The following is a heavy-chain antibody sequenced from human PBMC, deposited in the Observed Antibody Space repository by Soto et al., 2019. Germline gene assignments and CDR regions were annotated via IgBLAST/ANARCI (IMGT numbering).Heavy chain of an antibody. Sequence: SETLSLTCTVSGGSISSSSYYWGWIRQPPGKGLEWIGSIYYSGSTYYNPSLKSRVTISVDTSKNQFSLKLSSVTAADTAVYYCAILNVYGDYYYYMDVWGKGTTVTVSS. CDR1: GGSISSSSYY. CDR3: AILNVYGDYYYYMDV. V-gene: IGHV4-39*01. J-gene: IGHJ6*03. CDR2: IYYSGST. D-gene: IGHD4-17*01.